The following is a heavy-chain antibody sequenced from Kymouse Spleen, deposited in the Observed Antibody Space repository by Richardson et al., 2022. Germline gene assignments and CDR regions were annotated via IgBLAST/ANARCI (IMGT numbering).Heavy chain of an antibody. J-gene: IGHJ4*02. CDR3: TRDILTGYYFDY. CDR1: GFTFSGSA. D-gene: IGHD3-9*01. Sequence: EVQLVESGGGLVQPGGSLKLSCAASGFTFSGSAMHWVRQASGKGLEWVGRIRSKANSYATAYAASVKGRFTISRDDSKNTAYLQMNSLKTEDTAVYYCTRDILTGYYFDYWGQGTLVTVSS. V-gene: IGHV3-73*02. CDR2: IRSKANSYAT.